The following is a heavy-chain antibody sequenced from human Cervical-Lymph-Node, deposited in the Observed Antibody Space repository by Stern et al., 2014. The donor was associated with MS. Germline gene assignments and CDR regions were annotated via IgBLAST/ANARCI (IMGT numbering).Heavy chain of an antibody. J-gene: IGHJ4*02. CDR1: GGTFSIYA. CDR3: ARDSRHYDASYYFDS. D-gene: IGHD3-16*01. Sequence: VQLEESGAEVKKPGSSVKVSCKDSGGTFSIYAINWVRQAPGHGPEWMGGIIPIIGTANYAQKFQGRVTITADESTSTTYMELSSLRSEDTAVYYCARDSRHYDASYYFDSWGQGTLVTVSS. V-gene: IGHV1-69*01. CDR2: IIPIIGTA.